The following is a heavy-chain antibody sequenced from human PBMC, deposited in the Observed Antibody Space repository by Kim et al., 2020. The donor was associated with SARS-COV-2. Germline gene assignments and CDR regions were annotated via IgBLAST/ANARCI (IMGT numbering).Heavy chain of an antibody. V-gene: IGHV6-1*01. J-gene: IGHJ4*02. CDR2: TYFRSQWYN. Sequence: GGLRWLGRTYFRSQWYNDYALSVKSRISINPDTSMNQFSLHLNSVTPEDTAVYYCARGSAVVVKAFDYWGQGTLVTVSS. D-gene: IGHD2-21*01. CDR3: ARGSAVVVKAFDY.